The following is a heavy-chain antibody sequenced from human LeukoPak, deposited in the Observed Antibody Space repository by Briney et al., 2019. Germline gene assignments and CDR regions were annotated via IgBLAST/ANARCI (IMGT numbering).Heavy chain of an antibody. V-gene: IGHV6-1*01. J-gene: IGHJ4*02. D-gene: IGHD6-19*01. CDR3: IRGVAVTSIAYFDY. Sequence: SQTLSLTYVISGDSVSSYSATWNWSRQSPSRGLAWQGRTYYRSKWYNDYAESLKGRITINPDTSKNQFSLQLNSVTPEDTAVYYCIRGVAVTSIAYFDYWGQGALVTVSS. CDR2: TYYRSKWYN. CDR1: GDSVSSYSAT.